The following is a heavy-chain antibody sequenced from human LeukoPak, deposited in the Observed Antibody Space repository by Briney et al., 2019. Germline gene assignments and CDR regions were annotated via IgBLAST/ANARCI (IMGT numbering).Heavy chain of an antibody. Sequence: PGESLKISCKGSGYSFTSYWIGWVRQMPGKGLEWMGIIYPGDSDTRYSPSFQGQVTISADKSIGTAYLQWSSLKASDTAMYYCARVTDIVATNWAGFVDYWGQGTLVSVSS. D-gene: IGHD5-12*01. CDR2: IYPGDSDT. CDR3: ARVTDIVATNWAGFVDY. J-gene: IGHJ4*02. CDR1: GYSFTSYW. V-gene: IGHV5-51*01.